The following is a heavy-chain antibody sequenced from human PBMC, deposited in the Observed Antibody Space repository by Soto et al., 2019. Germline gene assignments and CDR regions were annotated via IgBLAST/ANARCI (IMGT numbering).Heavy chain of an antibody. CDR3: ARSVGIAAAGDINYYYYGMDV. Sequence: GASVKVSCKASGGTFSSYAISWVRQAPGQGLEWMGGIIPIFGTANYAQKFQGRVTITADESTSTAYMELSSLRSEDTAVYYCARSVGIAAAGDINYYYYGMDVWGQGTTVTAP. V-gene: IGHV1-69*13. CDR1: GGTFSSYA. J-gene: IGHJ6*02. D-gene: IGHD6-13*01. CDR2: IIPIFGTA.